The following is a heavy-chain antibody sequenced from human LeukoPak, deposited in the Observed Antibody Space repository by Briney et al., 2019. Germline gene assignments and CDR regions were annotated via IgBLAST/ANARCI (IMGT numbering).Heavy chain of an antibody. CDR2: IYPGDSDT. CDR1: GYRFPSYW. CDR3: ARLVGAHPYYFDY. D-gene: IGHD1-26*01. V-gene: IGHV5-51*01. Sequence: GESLKTSRKGPGYRFPSYWIGRVRQISGKGLEWMGIIYPGDSDTRYSPSFQGQVTISADKSISTAYLQWSSLKASDTAMYYCARLVGAHPYYFDYWGQGTLVTVSS. J-gene: IGHJ4*02.